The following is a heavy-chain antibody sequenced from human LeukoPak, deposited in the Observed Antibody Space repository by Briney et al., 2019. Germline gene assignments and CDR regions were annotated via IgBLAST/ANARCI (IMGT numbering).Heavy chain of an antibody. V-gene: IGHV3-48*04. J-gene: IGHJ6*03. Sequence: GGSLRLSCAASGFTFSTYNMNWVRQAPGKGLEWVSYISSSGSSIYYADSVKGRFTISRDNAKNSLSLQMNSLRAEDTAVYYCAREVRFTMVRGSVVSYTAYYYYYMDVWGKGTTVTISS. CDR1: GFTFSTYN. CDR3: AREVRFTMVRGSVVSYTAYYYYYMDV. D-gene: IGHD3-10*01. CDR2: ISSSGSSI.